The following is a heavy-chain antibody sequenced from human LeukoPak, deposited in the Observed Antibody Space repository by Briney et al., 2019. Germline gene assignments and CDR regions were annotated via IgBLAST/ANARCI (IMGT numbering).Heavy chain of an antibody. CDR3: ARAYMPRYCSGGSCHNWFDH. Sequence: ASVKVSCKASGYTFTSYAMNWVRQAPGQGLEWMGWINTNTGNPTYAQGFTGRFVFSLDTSVSTAYLQISSLKAEDTAVYYCARAYMPRYCSGGSCHNWFDHWGQGTLVTVSS. CDR2: INTNTGNP. V-gene: IGHV7-4-1*02. CDR1: GYTFTSYA. D-gene: IGHD2-15*01. J-gene: IGHJ5*02.